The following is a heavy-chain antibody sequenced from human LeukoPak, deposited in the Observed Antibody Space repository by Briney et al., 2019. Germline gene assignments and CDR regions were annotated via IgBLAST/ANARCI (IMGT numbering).Heavy chain of an antibody. D-gene: IGHD3-9*01. Sequence: SETLSLTCAVSGGSISSGGYFWSWIRQHPGKGLEWIGYSYGSTNYNPSLKNRVTISVDTSKNQFSLRLTSVTAADTAVYYRARERGRLADYWGQGTLVTVSS. J-gene: IGHJ4*02. CDR2: SYGST. CDR3: ARERGRLADY. CDR1: GGSISSGGYF. V-gene: IGHV4-31*11.